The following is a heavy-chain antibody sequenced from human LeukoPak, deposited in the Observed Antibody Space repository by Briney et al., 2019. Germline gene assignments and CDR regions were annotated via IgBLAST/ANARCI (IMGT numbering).Heavy chain of an antibody. CDR1: GYTFTNYY. CDR3: ARFAVAAALPFDY. D-gene: IGHD6-13*01. V-gene: IGHV1-46*01. J-gene: IGHJ4*02. CDR2: INASSGNT. Sequence: ASVKVSCKTSGYTFTNYYIHWVRQAPGQGLEWMGIINASSGNTTYAQNFQGRVSMTRDMSTSTVYMELGSLRSEDTAVYYCARFAVAAALPFDYWGQGTLVTVSS.